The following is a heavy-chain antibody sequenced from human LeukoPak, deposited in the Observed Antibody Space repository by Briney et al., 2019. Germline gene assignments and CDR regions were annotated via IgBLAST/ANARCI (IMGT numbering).Heavy chain of an antibody. D-gene: IGHD1-14*01. CDR2: ISGNGGST. J-gene: IGHJ4*02. CDR1: GFTFRNHG. V-gene: IGHV3-23*01. Sequence: PGGSLRLSCTVSGFTFRNHGMSWVRQAPGKGLEWVSTISGNGGSTYYADSVKGRFTISRDNSKNTLYLEMNSLSPDDTAVYYCARGVEPLAANTLAYWGQGTLVTVSS. CDR3: ARGVEPLAANTLAY.